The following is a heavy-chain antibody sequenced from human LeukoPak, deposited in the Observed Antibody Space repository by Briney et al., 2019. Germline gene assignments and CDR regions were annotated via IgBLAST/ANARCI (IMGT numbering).Heavy chain of an antibody. J-gene: IGHJ4*02. CDR3: ARDPTSPVVGSSGYYEYYFDY. Sequence: GGSLRLSCAASGFTFSDYYMSWIRQAPGKGLEWVSYISSSGSTIYYADSVKGRFTISRDNAKNSLYLQMNSLRAEDTAVYYCARDPTSPVVGSSGYYEYYFDYWGQGTLVTVSS. CDR2: ISSSGSTI. V-gene: IGHV3-11*01. CDR1: GFTFSDYY. D-gene: IGHD3-22*01.